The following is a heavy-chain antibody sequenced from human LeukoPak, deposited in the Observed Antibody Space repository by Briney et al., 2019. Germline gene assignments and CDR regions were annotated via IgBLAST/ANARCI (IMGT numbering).Heavy chain of an antibody. J-gene: IGHJ6*03. CDR3: ARAAYCGGDCYSPYYYYMDV. V-gene: IGHV1-69*05. CDR2: IIPIFGTA. Sequence: ASVKVSCKASGGTFSSYAISWVRQAPGQGLEWMGGIIPIFGTANCAQKFQGRVTITTDESTSTAYMELSSLRSEDTAVYYCARAAYCGGDCYSPYYYYMDVWGKGTTVTVSS. CDR1: GGTFSSYA. D-gene: IGHD2-21*02.